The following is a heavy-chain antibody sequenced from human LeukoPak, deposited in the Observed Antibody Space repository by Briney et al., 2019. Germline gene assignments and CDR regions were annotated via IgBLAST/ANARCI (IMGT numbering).Heavy chain of an antibody. Sequence: SETLSLTCTVSGGSISSYYWSWVRQPPGKGLEWIGYIYYSGSTNFNPSLKSRVAISVDTSKKQFSLQLSSVTAADTAVYYCASSYSSSRQFEYWGQGILVTVSS. D-gene: IGHD6-13*01. CDR3: ASSYSSSRQFEY. CDR1: GGSISSYY. J-gene: IGHJ4*02. V-gene: IGHV4-59*01. CDR2: IYYSGST.